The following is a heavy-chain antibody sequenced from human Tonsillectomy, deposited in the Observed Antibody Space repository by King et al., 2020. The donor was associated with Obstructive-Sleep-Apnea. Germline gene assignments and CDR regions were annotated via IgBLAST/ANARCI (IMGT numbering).Heavy chain of an antibody. D-gene: IGHD6-19*01. CDR3: ARLDSGWYYGMDV. CDR1: GYSFTSYW. Sequence: VQLVESGAEVKKPGESLKISCKGSGYSFTSYWIGWGRQMPGKGLEWMGIIYPGDSDTRYSPSFQGKVTISADTSISTAYLQWSSLTASDTAMYYCARLDSGWYYGMDVWGQGTTVTVSS. V-gene: IGHV5-51*01. J-gene: IGHJ6*02. CDR2: IYPGDSDT.